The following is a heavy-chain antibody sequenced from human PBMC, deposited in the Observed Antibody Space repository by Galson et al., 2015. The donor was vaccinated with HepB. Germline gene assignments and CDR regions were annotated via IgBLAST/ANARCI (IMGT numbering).Heavy chain of an antibody. D-gene: IGHD3/OR15-3a*01. Sequence: SLRLSCAASGFTFSDYAMSWVRQAPGKGLEWVSVMSASGESIYYADSVKGRFTISRDNSKSTLYLQINSLRAEDTAVYYCAKDQGTEYYYYMDVWGKGTTVTVSS. CDR3: AKDQGTEYYYYMDV. CDR1: GFTFSDYA. CDR2: MSASGESI. V-gene: IGHV3-23*01. J-gene: IGHJ6*03.